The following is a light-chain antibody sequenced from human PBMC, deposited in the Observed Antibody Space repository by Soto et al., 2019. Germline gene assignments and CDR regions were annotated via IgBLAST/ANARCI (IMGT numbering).Light chain of an antibody. Sequence: IPLTQSPSSLSASVGDRVTITCRASQDISSYLAWYHQKPGKAPKLLIYAASTLQRGAPSRFSCSGSGTDFTLTISSLQPEDFATYYCQQVKTYPLTFGGGTTVDI. CDR2: AAS. CDR3: QQVKTYPLT. CDR1: QDISSY. J-gene: IGKJ4*01. V-gene: IGKV1-9*01.